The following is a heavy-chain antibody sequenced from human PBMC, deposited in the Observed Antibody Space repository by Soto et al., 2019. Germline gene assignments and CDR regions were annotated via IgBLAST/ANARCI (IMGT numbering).Heavy chain of an antibody. V-gene: IGHV3-23*01. CDR3: AKGIGYCSGGSCYPNYYYYGMDV. J-gene: IGHJ6*02. D-gene: IGHD2-15*01. Sequence: EVQLLESGGGLVQPGGSLRLSCAASGFTFSSYAMSWVRQAPGKGLEWVSAISGSGGSTYYADSVKGRFTISRDNSKNTLYLQMNSLRAEDTAVYYCAKGIGYCSGGSCYPNYYYYGMDVWGQGTTVTVSS. CDR2: ISGSGGST. CDR1: GFTFSSYA.